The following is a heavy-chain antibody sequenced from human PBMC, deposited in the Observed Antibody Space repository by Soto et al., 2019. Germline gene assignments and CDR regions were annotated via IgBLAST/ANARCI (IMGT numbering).Heavy chain of an antibody. V-gene: IGHV1-18*04. CDR1: GYTFTSYG. J-gene: IGHJ4*01. CDR2: ISAYNGNT. Sequence: ASVKVSCKASGYTFTSYGISWVRQAPGQGLEWMGWISAYNGNTNYAQKLQGRVTMTTDTSTSTGYMELRSLRADDTAVYYCARDHGRQLRNTPTIDYWGQGTLVTGSS. D-gene: IGHD2-2*01. CDR3: ARDHGRQLRNTPTIDY.